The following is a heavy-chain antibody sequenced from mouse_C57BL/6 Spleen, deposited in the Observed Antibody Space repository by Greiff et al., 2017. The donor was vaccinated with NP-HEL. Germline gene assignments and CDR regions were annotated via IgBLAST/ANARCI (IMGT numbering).Heavy chain of an antibody. D-gene: IGHD2-5*01. CDR2: IYPGDGDT. V-gene: IGHV1-80*01. CDR3: ARRGYSNYVGDY. CDR1: GYAFSSYW. J-gene: IGHJ4*01. Sequence: QVQLKESGAELVKPGASVKISCKASGYAFSSYWMNWVKQRPGKGLEWIGQIYPGDGDTNYNGKFKGKATLTADKSSSTAYMQLSSLTSEDSAVYFCARRGYSNYVGDYWGQGTSVTVSS.